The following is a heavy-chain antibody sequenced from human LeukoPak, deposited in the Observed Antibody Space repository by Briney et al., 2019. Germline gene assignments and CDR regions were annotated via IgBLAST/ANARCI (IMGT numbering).Heavy chain of an antibody. CDR2: ISYGGST. V-gene: IGHV4-59*12. CDR1: GDSITNSY. Sequence: PSETLSLTCTVSGDSITNSYWNWIRQPPGRGLEWIGRISYGGSTNYNPSLKSRVTISVDTSKSQFSLKLSSVTAADTAVYYCAREMRSPRGGFDYWDQGTLVTVSS. D-gene: IGHD3-10*01. J-gene: IGHJ4*02. CDR3: AREMRSPRGGFDY.